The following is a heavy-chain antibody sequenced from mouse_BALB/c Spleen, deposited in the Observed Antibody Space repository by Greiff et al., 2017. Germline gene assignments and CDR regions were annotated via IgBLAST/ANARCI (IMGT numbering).Heavy chain of an antibody. Sequence: EVQRVESGGGLVQPGGSRKLSCAASGFTFSSFGMHWVRQAPEKGLEWVAYISSGSSTIYYADTVKGRFTISRDNPKNTLFLQMTSLRSEDTAMYYCARDDDGDAMDYWGQGTSVTVSS. CDR2: ISSGSSTI. J-gene: IGHJ4*01. V-gene: IGHV5-17*02. D-gene: IGHD2-12*01. CDR3: ARDDDGDAMDY. CDR1: GFTFSSFG.